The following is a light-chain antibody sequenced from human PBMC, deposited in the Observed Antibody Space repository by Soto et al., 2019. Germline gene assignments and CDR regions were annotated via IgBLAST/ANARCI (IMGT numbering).Light chain of an antibody. CDR2: EVS. CDR3: CSYAGSSTHYV. V-gene: IGLV2-8*01. J-gene: IGLJ1*01. CDR1: SSDVGGYNY. Sequence: QSVLTQPPSASGSPGQSVTISCTGTSSDVGGYNYVSWYQQHPGKAPKLIISEVSKRPSGVPDRFSGSKSGNTASLTISGLQAEDEADYYCCSYAGSSTHYVFGTGTKVTVL.